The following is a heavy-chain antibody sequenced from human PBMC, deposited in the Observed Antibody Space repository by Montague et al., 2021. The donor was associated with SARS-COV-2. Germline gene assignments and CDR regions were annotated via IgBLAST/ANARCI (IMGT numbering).Heavy chain of an antibody. D-gene: IGHD4-17*01. Sequence: SETLSLTCAVYGGSFSGYYLNWIRQPPGKGLEWIGEINHSGRTNYNPSLKSRVTIAVDTSKNQVSLKLTSVTAADTAVFYCARSTVTNSPFGFSNKLRSRYNGMDVWGQGTTVTVS. CDR1: GGSFSGYY. J-gene: IGHJ6*02. V-gene: IGHV4-34*01. CDR2: INHSGRT. CDR3: ARSTVTNSPFGFSNKLRSRYNGMDV.